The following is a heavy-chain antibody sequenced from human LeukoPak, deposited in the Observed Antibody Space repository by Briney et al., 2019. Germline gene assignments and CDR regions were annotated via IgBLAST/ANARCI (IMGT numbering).Heavy chain of an antibody. Sequence: ASVKVSCKASGYTFTSYAMHWVRQAPGQRLEWMGWINAGNGNTKYSQKFQGRVTITRDTSASTAYMELSSLRSQDTAVYYCARGYGSGSYLWVYWGQGTLVTVSS. D-gene: IGHD3-10*01. V-gene: IGHV1-3*01. CDR1: GYTFTSYA. CDR2: INAGNGNT. J-gene: IGHJ4*02. CDR3: ARGYGSGSYLWVY.